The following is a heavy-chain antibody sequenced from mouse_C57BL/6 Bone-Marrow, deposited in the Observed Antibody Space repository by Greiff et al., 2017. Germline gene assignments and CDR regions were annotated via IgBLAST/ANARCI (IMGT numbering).Heavy chain of an antibody. CDR1: GYTFTSYW. V-gene: IGHV1-52*01. CDR2: IDPSDSET. Sequence: QVQLQQPGAELVRPGSSVKLSCKASGYTFTSYWMHWVKQRPIQGLEWIGNIDPSDSETHYNQKFKDKATLTVDKSSSTAYMQRSSLTSEDSAVYYCATYPYWYFDVWDTGTTVTVSS. J-gene: IGHJ1*03. CDR3: ATYPYWYFDV. D-gene: IGHD2-10*01.